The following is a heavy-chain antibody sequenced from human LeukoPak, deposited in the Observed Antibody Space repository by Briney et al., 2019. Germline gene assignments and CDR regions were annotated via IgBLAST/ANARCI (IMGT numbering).Heavy chain of an antibody. V-gene: IGHV3-33*01. CDR1: GFTFSSYG. Sequence: GGSLRLSCAASGFTFSSYGMHWVRQAPGKGLEWVAVIWYDGSNKYYADSVKGRFTISRDNSKNTLYLQMNSLRAEDTAVYYCARTYSSSWSNWFDPWSQGTLVTVSS. CDR2: IWYDGSNK. J-gene: IGHJ5*02. D-gene: IGHD6-13*01. CDR3: ARTYSSSWSNWFDP.